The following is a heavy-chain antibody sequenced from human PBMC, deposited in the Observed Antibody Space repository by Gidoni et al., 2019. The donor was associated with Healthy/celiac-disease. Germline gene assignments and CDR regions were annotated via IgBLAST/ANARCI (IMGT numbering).Heavy chain of an antibody. CDR2: IYYSGST. V-gene: IGHV4-59*01. CDR1: GGSISSYY. D-gene: IGHD2-15*01. CDR3: ASLAHYYGMDV. J-gene: IGHJ6*02. Sequence: QVQLQESGPGLVKPSETLSLTCTVSGGSISSYYWSWIRQPPGKGLEWIGYIYYSGSTNYNPSLKSRVTISVDTSKNQFSLKLSSVTAAETAVYYCASLAHYYGMDVWGQGTTVNVSS.